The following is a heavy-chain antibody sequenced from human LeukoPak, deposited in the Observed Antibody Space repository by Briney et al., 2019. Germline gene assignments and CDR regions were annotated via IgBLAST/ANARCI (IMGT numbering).Heavy chain of an antibody. CDR2: MNPNSGNT. Sequence: ASVKVSCKASGGTFSSYAISWVRQAPGQGLEWMGWMNPNSGNTGYAQKFQGRVTMTRNTSISTAYMELSSLRSEDTAVYYCARPRSPKQKYYFDYWGQGTLVTVSS. CDR3: ARPRSPKQKYYFDY. CDR1: GGTFSSYA. V-gene: IGHV1-8*02. D-gene: IGHD1/OR15-1a*01. J-gene: IGHJ4*02.